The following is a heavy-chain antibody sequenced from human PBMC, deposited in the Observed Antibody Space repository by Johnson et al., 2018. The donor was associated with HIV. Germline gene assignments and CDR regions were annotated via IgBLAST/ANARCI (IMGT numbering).Heavy chain of an antibody. Sequence: EVQLVESGGGVVQPGRSLRLSCAASGITVGTNYMSWVRQAPGKGLEWVSVIFSVGDVYYADSVKGRFTISRDNSKNTLYLQMNSLRAEDTAVYYCARGGAAAGGAFDIWGQGTMVTVSS. CDR2: IFSVGDV. D-gene: IGHD6-13*01. V-gene: IGHV3-66*02. CDR3: ARGGAAAGGAFDI. J-gene: IGHJ3*02. CDR1: GITVGTNY.